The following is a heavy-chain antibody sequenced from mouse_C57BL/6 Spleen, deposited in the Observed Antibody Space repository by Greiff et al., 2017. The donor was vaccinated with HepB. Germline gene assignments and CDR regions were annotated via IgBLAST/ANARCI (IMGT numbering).Heavy chain of an antibody. Sequence: EVKLVESGGGLVKPGGSLKLSCAASGFTFSSYAMSWVRQTPEKRLEWVATISDGGSYTYYPDNVTGRFTISRDNAKNNLYLQMSHLKSEDTAMYYCARDRGDGRGYFDVWGTGTTVTVSS. J-gene: IGHJ1*03. CDR1: GFTFSSYA. CDR2: ISDGGSYT. V-gene: IGHV5-4*01. CDR3: ARDRGDGRGYFDV. D-gene: IGHD1-1*01.